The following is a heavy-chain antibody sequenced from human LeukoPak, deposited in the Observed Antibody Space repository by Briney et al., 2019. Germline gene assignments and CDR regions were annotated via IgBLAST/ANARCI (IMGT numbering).Heavy chain of an antibody. CDR3: AGYCSSTSCPEYYFDY. Sequence: ASVKVSCKASGGTFSSYAISWVRQAPGQGLEWMGGIIPIFGTANYAQKFQGRVTITADESTSTAYMELSSLRSEDTAVYYCAGYCSSTSCPEYYFDYWGQGILVTVSS. V-gene: IGHV1-69*13. J-gene: IGHJ4*02. CDR2: IIPIFGTA. D-gene: IGHD2-2*01. CDR1: GGTFSSYA.